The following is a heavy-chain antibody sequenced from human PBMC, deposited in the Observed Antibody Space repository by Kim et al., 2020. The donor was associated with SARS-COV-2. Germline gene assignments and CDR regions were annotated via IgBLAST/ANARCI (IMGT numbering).Heavy chain of an antibody. V-gene: IGHV3-23*01. CDR3: AKVRARLLGYYYYGMDV. J-gene: IGHJ6*02. D-gene: IGHD2-8*02. CDR1: GFTFSSYA. CDR2: ISGSGGST. Sequence: GGSLRLSCAASGFTFSSYAMSWVRQAPGKGLEWVSAISGSGGSTYHADSVKGRLTISRDNAKNTLYLQMNSLRAEDTAVYYCAKVRARLLGYYYYGMDVWGQGTTVTVSS.